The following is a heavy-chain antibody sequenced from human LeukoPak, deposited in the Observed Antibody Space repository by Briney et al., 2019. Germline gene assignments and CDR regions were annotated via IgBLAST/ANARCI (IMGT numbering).Heavy chain of an antibody. V-gene: IGHV4-34*01. CDR1: GGSFSGYY. CDR2: INHSGST. CDR3: ARGGEDY. J-gene: IGHJ4*02. Sequence: SETLSLTCTVYGGSFSGYYWSWIRQPPGKGLEWIGEINHSGSTNYNPSLKSRVTISVDTSKNQFSLKLSSVTAADTAVYYCARGGEDYWGQGTLVTVSS.